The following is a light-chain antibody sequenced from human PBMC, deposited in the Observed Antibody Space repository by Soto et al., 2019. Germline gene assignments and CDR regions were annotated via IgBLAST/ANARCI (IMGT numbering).Light chain of an antibody. CDR1: QSISSW. J-gene: IGKJ1*01. CDR2: KAS. Sequence: DIQMTQSPSTLSGSVGDRFTITCRASQSISSWLAWYKQKPGKAPTPLIYKASSLESGVPSRLSGSGSGTEFTLTISSLKPDDFATYYCQQYHSYWTFGPGTKVDIK. CDR3: QQYHSYWT. V-gene: IGKV1-5*03.